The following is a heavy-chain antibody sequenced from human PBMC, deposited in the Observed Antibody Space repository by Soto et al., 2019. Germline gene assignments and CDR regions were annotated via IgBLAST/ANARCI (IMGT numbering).Heavy chain of an antibody. Sequence: SETLSLTCTVSGGSISSYYWSWIRQPPGKGLEWIGYIYYSGSTNYNPSLKSRVTISVDTSKNQFSLKLSSVTAADTAVYYCARDGGGSRAFDIWGQGTMVTVAS. D-gene: IGHD3-10*01. CDR1: GGSISSYY. CDR3: ARDGGGSRAFDI. CDR2: IYYSGST. J-gene: IGHJ3*02. V-gene: IGHV4-59*01.